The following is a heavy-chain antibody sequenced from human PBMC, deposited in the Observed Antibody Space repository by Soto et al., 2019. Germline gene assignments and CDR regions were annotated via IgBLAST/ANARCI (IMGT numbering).Heavy chain of an antibody. CDR2: IVVGSGNT. CDR3: ATAGSLNSGSYLDAFDI. D-gene: IGHD1-26*01. CDR1: GFTFTSSA. Sequence: SVKVSCKASGFTFTSSAVQWVRQARGQRLEWIGWIVVGSGNTNYAQKFQERVTITRDMSTSTAYMELSSLRSEDTAVYYCATAGSLNSGSYLDAFDIWGQGTMVTVS. J-gene: IGHJ3*02. V-gene: IGHV1-58*01.